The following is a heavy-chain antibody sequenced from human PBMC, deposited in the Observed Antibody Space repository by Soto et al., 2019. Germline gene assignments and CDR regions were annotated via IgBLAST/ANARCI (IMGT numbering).Heavy chain of an antibody. Sequence: PSETLSLTCAVSGGSISSSNWWSWVRQPPGKGLEWIGEIYHSGSTNYNPSLKSRVTISVDKSKNQFSLKLSSVTGADTAVYYCARGGLKGGVYYYYGMDVWRQGTTVTVSS. CDR2: IYHSGST. CDR1: GGSISSSNW. CDR3: ARGGLKGGVYYYYGMDV. J-gene: IGHJ6*02. D-gene: IGHD3-16*01. V-gene: IGHV4-4*02.